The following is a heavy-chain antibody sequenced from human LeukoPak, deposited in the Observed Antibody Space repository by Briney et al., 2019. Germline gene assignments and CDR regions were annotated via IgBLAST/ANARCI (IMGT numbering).Heavy chain of an antibody. CDR2: INHSGST. V-gene: IGHV4-34*01. CDR3: ARALFDP. CDR1: GDSVISGDYR. Sequence: PSETLSLTCTVSGDSVISGDYRWTWIRQPPGKGLEWIGEINHSGSTNYNPSLKSRVTISVDTSKNQFSLKLSSVTAADTAVYYCARALFDPWGQGTLVTVSS. J-gene: IGHJ5*02.